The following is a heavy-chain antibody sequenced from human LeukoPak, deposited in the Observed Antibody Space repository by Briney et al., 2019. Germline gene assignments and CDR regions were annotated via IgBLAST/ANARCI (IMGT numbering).Heavy chain of an antibody. CDR3: ARDLATYSYGYIYGF. V-gene: IGHV3-30*04. CDR2: VWYDGTNQ. CDR1: GSTFNAYA. D-gene: IGHD5-18*01. Sequence: GGSLRLSCAASGSTFNAYAMHWVRQAPGKGPEWVAVVWYDGTNQYYADSVKGRFTISRDNSKNTVFLQMNSLRAEDTATYYCARDLATYSYGYIYGFWGQGTLVTVSS. J-gene: IGHJ4*02.